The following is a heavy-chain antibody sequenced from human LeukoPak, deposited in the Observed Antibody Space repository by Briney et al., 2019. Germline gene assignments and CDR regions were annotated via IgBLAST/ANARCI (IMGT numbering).Heavy chain of an antibody. CDR1: AFTFSSYS. CDR2: ISTGSSYI. V-gene: IGHV3-21*01. Sequence: PGGSLRLSCAASAFTFSSYSMNWVRQAPGKGLEWVSFISTGSSYIHYADSVKGRFTISRDNAKNSLYLQMNSLRAEDTAVYYCARVLIVGAAAHFDYWGQGTLVTVSS. D-gene: IGHD1-26*01. CDR3: ARVLIVGAAAHFDY. J-gene: IGHJ4*02.